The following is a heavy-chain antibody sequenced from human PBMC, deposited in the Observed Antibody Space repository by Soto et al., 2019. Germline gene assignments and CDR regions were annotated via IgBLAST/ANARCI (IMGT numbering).Heavy chain of an antibody. D-gene: IGHD2-21*01. CDR1: GYPLTRYY. CDR3: ARVGADCGGDCFDY. V-gene: IGHV1-46*01. J-gene: IGHJ4*02. Sequence: ASVKVSCKASGYPLTRYYMHWVRQAPGQGLEWMGLINPSGGSTTYAQKFQGRVTMTRDTSTSTVYMELSSLRSEDTAVYYCARVGADCGGDCFDYWGQGTLVTVYS. CDR2: INPSGGST.